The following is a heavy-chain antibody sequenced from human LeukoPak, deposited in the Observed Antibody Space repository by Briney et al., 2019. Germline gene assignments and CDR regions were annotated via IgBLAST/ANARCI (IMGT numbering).Heavy chain of an antibody. CDR2: ISSSGNYI. CDR3: ARDIKAYYDILTGYYNY. CDR1: GFMFSSYS. V-gene: IGHV3-21*04. D-gene: IGHD3-9*01. J-gene: IGHJ4*02. Sequence: GGSLRLSCAASGFMFSSYSMNWVRQAPGKGLEWISSISSSGNYIYYADSVKGRFTISRDNAKNSLYLQMNSLRAEDTAVYYCARDIKAYYDILTGYYNYWGQGTLVTVSS.